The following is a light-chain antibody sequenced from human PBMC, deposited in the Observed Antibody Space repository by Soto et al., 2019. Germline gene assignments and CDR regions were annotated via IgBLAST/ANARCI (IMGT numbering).Light chain of an antibody. J-gene: IGLJ1*01. CDR2: VGS. Sequence: QTPPTPPASVAWAPEQSISISCSGTSSGVGGYNLASWYRQHPGEAPKLIIYVGSKRPSGVSNRFSGSKSGNTASLTISGLQAEDEADYSCCSYAGSSGPDYVFGSGTTVTV. V-gene: IGLV2-23*01. CDR1: SSGVGGYNL. CDR3: CSYAGSSGPDYV.